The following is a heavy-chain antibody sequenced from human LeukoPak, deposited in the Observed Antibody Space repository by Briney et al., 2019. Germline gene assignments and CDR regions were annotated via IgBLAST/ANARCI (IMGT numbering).Heavy chain of an antibody. V-gene: IGHV1-18*01. CDR2: ISAYNGNT. J-gene: IGHJ5*02. CDR1: GYTFTSYG. Sequence: ASVTVSCKASGYTFTSYGISWVRQAPGQGLEWMGWISAYNGNTNYAQKLQGRVTMTTDTSTSTAYMELRSLRSDDTAVYYCARDRGWLQFFPNWFDPWGQGTLVTVSS. CDR3: ARDRGWLQFFPNWFDP. D-gene: IGHD5-24*01.